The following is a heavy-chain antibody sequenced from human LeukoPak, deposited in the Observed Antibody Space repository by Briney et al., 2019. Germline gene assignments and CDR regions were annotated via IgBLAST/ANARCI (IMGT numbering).Heavy chain of an antibody. CDR1: GYTFSIYA. Sequence: GASVKVSCKASGYTFSIYAISWVRQAPGQGLEWMGRIIPILNIANYAQKFQGRVTIVADESTSTAYMELSSLRSEDTAVYYCARDNPPFCNGGTCYSYWGQGTLVTVSS. CDR3: ARDNPPFCNGGTCYSY. D-gene: IGHD2-15*01. J-gene: IGHJ4*02. V-gene: IGHV1-69*04. CDR2: IIPILNIA.